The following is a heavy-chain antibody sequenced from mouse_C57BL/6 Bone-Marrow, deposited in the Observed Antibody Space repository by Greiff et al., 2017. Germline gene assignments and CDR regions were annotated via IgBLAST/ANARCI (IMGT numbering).Heavy chain of an antibody. D-gene: IGHD1-1*01. CDR2: IGWDDDK. CDR1: GFSLSTFGMG. J-gene: IGHJ2*01. CDR3: ARILIYYCCSSYFDY. Sequence: VTLKVSGPGILQPSQTFSLTCSFSGFSLSTFGMGVGWIRQPSGKGLEWLAHIGWDDDKYYNASLKSRLTISKATSKNQVFLKIANEDTADTATYYWARILIYYCCSSYFDYWGQGTTLTVSS. V-gene: IGHV8-8*01.